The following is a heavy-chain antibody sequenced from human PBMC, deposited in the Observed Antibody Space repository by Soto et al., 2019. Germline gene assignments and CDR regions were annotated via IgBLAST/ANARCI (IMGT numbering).Heavy chain of an antibody. V-gene: IGHV1-18*01. D-gene: IGHD3-22*01. Sequence: ASVKVSCKASGYTFTSYGISWVRQAPGQGLEWMGWISAYNGNTNYAQKLQGRVTMTTDTSTSIAYMELRSLRSDDTAVYYCARGGDYYDSSGYSWFDPRGQGTLVTVSS. CDR3: ARGGDYYDSSGYSWFDP. CDR2: ISAYNGNT. CDR1: GYTFTSYG. J-gene: IGHJ5*02.